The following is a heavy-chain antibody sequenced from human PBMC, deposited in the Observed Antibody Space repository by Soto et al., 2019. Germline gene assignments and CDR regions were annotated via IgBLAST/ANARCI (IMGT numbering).Heavy chain of an antibody. CDR2: ISAYNGNT. J-gene: IGHJ4*02. D-gene: IGHD6-19*01. Sequence: GASVKVSCKSSGYTFTSYGISCVRQAPGQGLEWMGWISAYNGNTNYAQKLQGRVTMTTDTSTSTAYMELRSLRSDDTAVYYCARGTLRSSGWYGSPGYWGQGTLVTVSS. CDR3: ARGTLRSSGWYGSPGY. V-gene: IGHV1-18*01. CDR1: GYTFTSYG.